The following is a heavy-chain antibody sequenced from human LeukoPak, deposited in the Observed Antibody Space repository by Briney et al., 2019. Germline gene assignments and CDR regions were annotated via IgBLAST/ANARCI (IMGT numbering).Heavy chain of an antibody. CDR1: GFTFSSYG. D-gene: IGHD6-19*01. CDR3: AKGEGGDSGWYGDY. CDR2: IWYDGGNK. V-gene: IGHV3-30*02. J-gene: IGHJ4*02. Sequence: GGSLRLSCAASGFTFSSYGMHWVRQAPGKGLEWVAVIWYDGGNKYYADSVKGRFTISRDNSKNTLYLQMNSLRAEDTAMYYCAKGEGGDSGWYGDYWGQGTLVTVSS.